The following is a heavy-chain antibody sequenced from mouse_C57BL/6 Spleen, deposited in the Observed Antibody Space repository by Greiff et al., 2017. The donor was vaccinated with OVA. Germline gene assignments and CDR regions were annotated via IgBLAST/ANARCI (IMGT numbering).Heavy chain of an antibody. V-gene: IGHV1-62-2*01. CDR1: GYTFTEYT. J-gene: IGHJ4*01. D-gene: IGHD2-3*01. CDR2: FYPGSGSI. CDR3: ARHEHDGYFGGYYAMDY. Sequence: VQLQESGAELVKPGASVKLSCKASGYTFTEYTIHWVKQRSGQGLEWIGWFYPGSGSIKYNEKFKDKATLTADKSSSTVYMELSRLTSEDSAVYFCARHEHDGYFGGYYAMDYWGQGTSVTVSS.